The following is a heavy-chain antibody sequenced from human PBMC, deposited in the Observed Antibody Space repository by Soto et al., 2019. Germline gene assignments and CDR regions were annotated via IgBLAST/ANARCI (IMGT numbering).Heavy chain of an antibody. V-gene: IGHV5-10-1*01. J-gene: IGHJ6*02. CDR2: IDPSDSYT. Sequence: GESLKISCKGSGYSFTSYWISWVRQVPGKGLEWMGRIDPSDSYTNYSPSFQGHVTISADKSISTAYLQWSSLKASDTAMYYCARLAEIVPAATYYYYGMDVWGQGTTVTVSS. CDR3: ARLAEIVPAATYYYYGMDV. D-gene: IGHD2-2*01. CDR1: GYSFTSYW.